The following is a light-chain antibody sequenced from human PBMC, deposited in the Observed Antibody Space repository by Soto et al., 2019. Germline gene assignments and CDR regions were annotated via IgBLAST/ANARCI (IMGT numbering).Light chain of an antibody. J-gene: IGKJ5*01. V-gene: IGKV4-1*01. CDR2: WAS. CDR1: QSVLYSSNNKNY. Sequence: IVMTQSPDSLVMSLRDRPAINCKSSQSVLYSSNNKNYLAWYQQKPGQPPKLLIYWASTRESGVPDRFSGSGSGTDFTLTISSLQAEDVAVYYCQQYYSTPPITFGQGTRLEIK. CDR3: QQYYSTPPIT.